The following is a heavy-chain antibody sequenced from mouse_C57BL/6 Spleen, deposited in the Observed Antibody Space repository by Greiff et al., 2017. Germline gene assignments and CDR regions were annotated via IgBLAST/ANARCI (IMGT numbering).Heavy chain of an antibody. CDR1: GYTFTSYW. J-gene: IGHJ4*01. Sequence: QVQLQQPGAELVKPGASVKLSCKASGYTFTSYWMHWVKQRPGQGLEWIGMIHPNSGSTNYNEKFKSKATLTVDKSSSTAYMQLSRLTSEDSAVXYCARPIVATDAMDYWGQGTSVTVSS. CDR3: ARPIVATDAMDY. D-gene: IGHD1-1*01. CDR2: IHPNSGST. V-gene: IGHV1-64*01.